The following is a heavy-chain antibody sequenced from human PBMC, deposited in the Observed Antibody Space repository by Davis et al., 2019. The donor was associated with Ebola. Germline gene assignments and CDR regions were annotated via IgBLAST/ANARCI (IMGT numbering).Heavy chain of an antibody. CDR2: IKSDGSTK. J-gene: IGHJ4*02. D-gene: IGHD3-10*01. Sequence: GESLKISCAASGFSFSRYWMHWVRQAPGKGLVWVSRIKSDGSTKSYADSVKGRFTISRDNAKNTLFLQMNSLRAEDTAVYYCARDGENYSDLDYWGQGTTVTVSS. V-gene: IGHV3-74*01. CDR1: GFSFSRYW. CDR3: ARDGENYSDLDY.